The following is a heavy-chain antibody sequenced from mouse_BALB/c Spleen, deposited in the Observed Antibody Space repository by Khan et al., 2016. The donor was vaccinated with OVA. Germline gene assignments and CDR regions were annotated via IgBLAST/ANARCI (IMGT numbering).Heavy chain of an antibody. J-gene: IGHJ4*01. CDR1: GFTFSNYG. Sequence: EVELVESGGDLVKPGGSLKLSCAASGFTFSNYGMSWVRQTPEKRLEWVATISGGGSYTYYPDSVKGRFTISRDNAKNNLYLQMSSLRSEDTALYYCARPNWDEDYAMDYWGQGTSVTVSS. D-gene: IGHD4-1*01. V-gene: IGHV5-9-2*01. CDR2: ISGGGSYT. CDR3: ARPNWDEDYAMDY.